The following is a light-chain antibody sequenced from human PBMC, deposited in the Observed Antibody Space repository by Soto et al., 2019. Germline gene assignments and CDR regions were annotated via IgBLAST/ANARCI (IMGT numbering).Light chain of an antibody. V-gene: IGKV1-5*03. CDR2: KAS. CDR3: QQYDTYWT. J-gene: IGKJ1*01. Sequence: DIQMTLSPSTLSAPERPRVTIPFRASQGISSWLAWYQQKPGKAPKLLIYKASSLESGVPSRFSGSGSGTEFTLTISSLQPDDFATYYCQQYDTYWTFGQGTKVDI. CDR1: QGISSW.